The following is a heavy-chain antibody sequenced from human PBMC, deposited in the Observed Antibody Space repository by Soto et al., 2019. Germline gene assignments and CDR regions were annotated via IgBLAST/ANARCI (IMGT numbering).Heavy chain of an antibody. CDR3: ARAYRENYFYAMDV. V-gene: IGHV1-69*01. CDR1: GGSFSNYA. CDR2: IVPMFGIG. J-gene: IGHJ6*02. Sequence: QVQLVQSGAEVKMPGSSVRVSCKASGGSFSNYAISWVRQAPGQGLEWMGGIVPMFGIGNYAEKFVGRVTITADESTSTSHMELSSLRSEDTAVYFCARAYRENYFYAMDVWGRGTTITVSS. D-gene: IGHD1-26*01.